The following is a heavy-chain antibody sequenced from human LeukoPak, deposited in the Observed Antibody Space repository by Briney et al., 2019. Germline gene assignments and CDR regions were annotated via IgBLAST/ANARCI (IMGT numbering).Heavy chain of an antibody. D-gene: IGHD6-13*01. V-gene: IGHV1-2*02. CDR2: ISPNNGDT. Sequence: ASVKVSCKASGFTFTDYYLHWVRQAPGQGLEWMGWISPNNGDTDYAQKFQGRVTMTRDTSISTAYMELSRLRSDDTAVYYCARSGAAAENDYWGQGTLVTVSS. CDR3: ARSGAAAENDY. CDR1: GFTFTDYY. J-gene: IGHJ4*02.